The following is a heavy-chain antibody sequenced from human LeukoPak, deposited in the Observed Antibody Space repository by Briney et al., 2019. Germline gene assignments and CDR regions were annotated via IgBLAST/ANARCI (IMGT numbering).Heavy chain of an antibody. CDR3: ARDLREHGVFDI. D-gene: IGHD1-26*01. CDR1: RFTFSDYY. Sequence: GGSLRLSCAASRFTFSDYYMSWIRQAPGKGLEWVSYISSSGSTIYYADSVKGRFTISRDNAKNSLYLQMNSLRAEDTAVYFCARDLREHGVFDIWGQGTMVTVSS. CDR2: ISSSGSTI. J-gene: IGHJ3*02. V-gene: IGHV3-11*01.